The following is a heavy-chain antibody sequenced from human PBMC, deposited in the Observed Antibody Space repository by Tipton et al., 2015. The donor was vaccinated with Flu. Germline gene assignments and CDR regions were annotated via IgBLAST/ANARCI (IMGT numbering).Heavy chain of an antibody. J-gene: IGHJ6*03. CDR2: INPNSGGT. CDR3: ARDTRVQYSTYYYYYMDV. D-gene: IGHD4-11*01. Sequence: QLVQSGAEVKKPGASVKVSCKASGYTFTGYYMHWVRQAPGQGLEWMGWINPNSGGTNYAQKFQGRVTMTRDTSISTAYMELSRLRSDDTAVYYCARDTRVQYSTYYYYYMDVWGKGTTVTVSS. CDR1: GYTFTGYY. V-gene: IGHV1-2*02.